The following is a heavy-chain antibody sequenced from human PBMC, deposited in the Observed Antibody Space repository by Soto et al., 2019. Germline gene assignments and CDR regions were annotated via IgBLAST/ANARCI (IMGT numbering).Heavy chain of an antibody. CDR2: VSFDGSNK. CDR3: AREDRVISYFDISDSYRPYYFDY. V-gene: IGHV3-30-3*01. D-gene: IGHD3-22*01. CDR1: GFTFSTYA. Sequence: QVQLVESGGGVVQPGRSLRLSCVASGFTFSTYAMHWVRQAPGKGLEWVTVVSFDGSNKYYADSVQGRFTVSRDNSKNTLYLQMNSLRPEDTAVYYCAREDRVISYFDISDSYRPYYFDYGGQGTLVTVSS. J-gene: IGHJ4*02.